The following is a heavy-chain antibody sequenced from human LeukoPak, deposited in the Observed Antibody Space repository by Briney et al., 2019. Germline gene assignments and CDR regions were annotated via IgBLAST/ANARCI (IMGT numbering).Heavy chain of an antibody. CDR3: ARGQNPYYYGSGSYYKRSWFDP. Sequence: SETLSLTCAVYGGSFSGYYWSWIRQPPGKGLEWIGEINHSGSTNYNPSLKSRVAISVDTSKNQFSLKLSSVTAADTAVYYCARGQNPYYYGSGSYYKRSWFDPWGQGTLVTVSS. CDR2: INHSGST. V-gene: IGHV4-34*01. J-gene: IGHJ5*02. D-gene: IGHD3-10*01. CDR1: GGSFSGYY.